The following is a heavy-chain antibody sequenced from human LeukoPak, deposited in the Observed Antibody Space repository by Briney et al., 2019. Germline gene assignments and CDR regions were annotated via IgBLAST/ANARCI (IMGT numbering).Heavy chain of an antibody. D-gene: IGHD3-22*01. J-gene: IGHJ4*02. CDR1: GFTFSSYA. CDR2: ISYEGSIK. Sequence: GGSLRLSCAASGFTFSSYAMHGVRQAPGKGLEWVAVISYEGSIKYYADSVKGRFTISRDNSQNTLSLQMNSLRAEDTALYYCARSAEDVVVITSVVDYWGQGTLVTVSS. CDR3: ARSAEDVVVITSVVDY. V-gene: IGHV3-30*04.